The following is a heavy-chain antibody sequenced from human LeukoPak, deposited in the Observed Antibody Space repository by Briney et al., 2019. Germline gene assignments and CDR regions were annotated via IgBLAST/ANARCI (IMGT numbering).Heavy chain of an antibody. V-gene: IGHV5-51*01. J-gene: IGHJ4*02. CDR2: IYPGDSDT. D-gene: IGHD5-18*01. Sequence: GESLKISCKGSGYSFTSYWIGWVRQIPGKGLEWLGIIYPGDSDTRYSPSFQGQVTISADKSISTAYLQWSSLKASDTAMYYCARDGLYSYGSAAKCYFDYWGQGTLVTVSS. CDR1: GYSFTSYW. CDR3: ARDGLYSYGSAAKCYFDY.